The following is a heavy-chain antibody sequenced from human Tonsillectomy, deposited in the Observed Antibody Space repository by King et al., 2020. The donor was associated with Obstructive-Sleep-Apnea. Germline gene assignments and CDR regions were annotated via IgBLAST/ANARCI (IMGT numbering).Heavy chain of an antibody. V-gene: IGHV3-23*04. CDR1: GFTFSSYG. J-gene: IGHJ4*02. CDR3: AKPLPWVQVDSSFGDY. CDR2: ISSIGGST. D-gene: IGHD3-22*01. Sequence: VQLVESGGGLVQPGGSLRLSCAASGFTFSSYGMSWVRQAPGKGLEWVSAISSIGGSTYYADSVKGRFTISRDNSKNTRYLQMNSLRAEDTAVYYCAKPLPWVQVDSSFGDYWGQGTLVIVSS.